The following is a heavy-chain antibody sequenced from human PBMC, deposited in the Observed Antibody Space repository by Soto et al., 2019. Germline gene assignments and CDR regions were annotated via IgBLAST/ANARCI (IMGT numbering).Heavy chain of an antibody. D-gene: IGHD3-9*01. CDR2: IYYSGST. Sequence: SETLSLTCTVSGGSISRYYWSWIRQSPGKGQEWIGYIYYSGSTNYNPSLRSRVTKSVDTSKNQFSMKLSSVTAADTAVYYCSRTEAYYDILTGYSSNWFDPWGQGTLVTVSS. J-gene: IGHJ5*02. CDR1: GGSISRYY. CDR3: SRTEAYYDILTGYSSNWFDP. V-gene: IGHV4-59*01.